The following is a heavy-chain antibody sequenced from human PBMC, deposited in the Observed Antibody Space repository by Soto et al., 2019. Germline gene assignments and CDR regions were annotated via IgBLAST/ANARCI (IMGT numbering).Heavy chain of an antibody. D-gene: IGHD4-17*01. Sequence: QVQLVQSGAEVKKPGASVKVSCKASGYNFTSYDINWVRQATGQGLEWMGWMNPNSGNPGYAQKFQGRVTMTRNTSISTAYMELSSLRSEDTAVYYCARCDYGGNAGLRNWFDPWGQGNLVTVSS. J-gene: IGHJ5*02. CDR2: MNPNSGNP. V-gene: IGHV1-8*01. CDR1: GYNFTSYD. CDR3: ARCDYGGNAGLRNWFDP.